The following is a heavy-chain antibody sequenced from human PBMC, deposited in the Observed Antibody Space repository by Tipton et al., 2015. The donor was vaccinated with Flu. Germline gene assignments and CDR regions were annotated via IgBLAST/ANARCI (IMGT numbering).Heavy chain of an antibody. CDR2: ISHCGST. D-gene: IGHD5-12*01. Sequence: TLSLTCTVSGGSIRNYYWSWIRQPAGKGLEWIGRISHCGSTNYNASLNGRVLMSVDPSKGQLSLRLSSATAADTAKYYCARDPRGYSGYTGGDAFDVWGQVTMVTVSS. CDR1: GGSIRNYY. J-gene: IGHJ3*01. CDR3: ARDPRGYSGYTGGDAFDV. V-gene: IGHV4-4*07.